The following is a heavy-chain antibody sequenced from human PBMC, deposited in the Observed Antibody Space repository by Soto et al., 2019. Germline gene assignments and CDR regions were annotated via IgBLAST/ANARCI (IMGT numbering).Heavy chain of an antibody. Sequence: PGGSLRLSCAASGFTFSTYWMSWVRQAPGKGLQWVANIKPDGGEKWYVDSVRGRFTISRDNVKNSLYLQMNNVRAEDTAVYYCARHPERIAQIGWFDPWGQGTLVTVSS. CDR1: GFTFSTYW. D-gene: IGHD6-13*01. J-gene: IGHJ5*02. CDR2: IKPDGGEK. CDR3: ARHPERIAQIGWFDP. V-gene: IGHV3-7*01.